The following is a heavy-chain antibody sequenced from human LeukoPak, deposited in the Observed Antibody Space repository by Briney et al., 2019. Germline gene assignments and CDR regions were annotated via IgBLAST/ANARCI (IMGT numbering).Heavy chain of an antibody. CDR2: ISGDYTDI. V-gene: IGHV3-21*01. D-gene: IGHD3-22*01. J-gene: IGHJ4*02. CDR1: GFTFSSYW. Sequence: PEGSLRLSCAASGFTFSSYWMSWVRQAPGKGLEWVSSISGDYTDIYYADSVKGRFTISRDNAKNSLYLQMNSLRAEDTAVYYCARRGYYDSSGYDCWGQGTLVTVSS. CDR3: ARRGYYDSSGYDC.